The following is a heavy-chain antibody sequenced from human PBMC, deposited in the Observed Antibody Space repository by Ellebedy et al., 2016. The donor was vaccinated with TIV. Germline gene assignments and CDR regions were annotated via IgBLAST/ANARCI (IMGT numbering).Heavy chain of an antibody. CDR3: ARYGDDPLYWYFDL. D-gene: IGHD4-17*01. CDR1: GGSFSGYY. V-gene: IGHV4-34*01. J-gene: IGHJ2*01. CDR2: INHSGST. Sequence: MPGGSLRLSCAVYGGSFSGYYWSWIRQPPGKGLEWIGEINHSGSTNYNPSLKSRVTISVDTSKNQFSLKLSSVTAADTAVYYCARYGDDPLYWYFDLWGRGTLVTVSS.